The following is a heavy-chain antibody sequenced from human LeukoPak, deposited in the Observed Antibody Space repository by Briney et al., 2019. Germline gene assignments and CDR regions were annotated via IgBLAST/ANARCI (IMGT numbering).Heavy chain of an antibody. CDR1: GFTFSSYS. V-gene: IGHV3-21*01. Sequence: PGGSLRLSCAASGFTFSSYSMNWVRQAPGKGLEWVSSISSSSSYIYYADSVKGRFTISRDNAKNSLYLQMNRLRAEDTAVYYCARERQLERLAFGKEGSAFDYWGRGTLVTVSP. J-gene: IGHJ4*02. CDR2: ISSSSSYI. D-gene: IGHD1-1*01. CDR3: ARERQLERLAFGKEGSAFDY.